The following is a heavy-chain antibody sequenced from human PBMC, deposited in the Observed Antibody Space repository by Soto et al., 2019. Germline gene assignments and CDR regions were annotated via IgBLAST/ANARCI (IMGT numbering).Heavy chain of an antibody. CDR2: ISYDGSNK. J-gene: IGHJ3*02. CDR1: GFTFSSYA. Sequence: QVQLVESGGGVVQPGRSLRLSCAASGFTFSSYAMHWVRQAPGKGLEWVAVISYDGSNKYYADSVKGRFTISRDNSKNXLYLQMNSLRAEDTAVYYCARLGTDILTGSDAFDIWGQGTMVTVSS. D-gene: IGHD3-9*01. V-gene: IGHV3-30-3*01. CDR3: ARLGTDILTGSDAFDI.